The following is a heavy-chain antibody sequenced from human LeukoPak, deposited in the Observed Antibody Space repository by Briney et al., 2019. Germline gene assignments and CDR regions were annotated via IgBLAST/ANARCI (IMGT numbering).Heavy chain of an antibody. J-gene: IGHJ3*02. CDR3: ARGQRSADAFDI. CDR1: GGSFSGYY. D-gene: IGHD6-25*01. CDR2: INHSGST. V-gene: IGHV4-34*01. Sequence: SETLSLTCAGYGGSFSGYYWSWTRQPPGKGLEWIGEINHSGSTNYNPSLKSRVTRSVDTSKNQFSLKLSSVTAADAAVYYCARGQRSADAFDIWGQGTMVTVSS.